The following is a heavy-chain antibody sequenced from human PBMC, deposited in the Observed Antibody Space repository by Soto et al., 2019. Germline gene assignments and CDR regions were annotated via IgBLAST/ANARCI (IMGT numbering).Heavy chain of an antibody. J-gene: IGHJ6*02. CDR2: ISSSSSYI. CDR1: GFTFSSYS. D-gene: IGHD1-26*01. CDR3: ARDDFKGVWELKSYYYYGMDV. V-gene: IGHV3-21*01. Sequence: GGSLRLSCAASGFTFSSYSMNWVRQAPGKGLKWVSSISSSSSYIYYADSVKGRFTISRDNAKNSLYLQMNSLRAEDTAVYYCARDDFKGVWELKSYYYYGMDVWGQGTTVTVSS.